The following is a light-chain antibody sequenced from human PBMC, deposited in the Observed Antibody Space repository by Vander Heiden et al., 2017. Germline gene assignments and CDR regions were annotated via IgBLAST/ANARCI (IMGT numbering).Light chain of an antibody. CDR3: QRHDGYPLT. Sequence: DIQLTKSPSFLSVSVGDRATITSRASQGLSWYLAWYQQKPGKAPKLLVYAASSLESKVPSRFSGRGSGTELALTVSNLQPGDFATDCSQRHDGYPLTFGPGTKVDIK. CDR2: AAS. CDR1: QGLSWY. V-gene: IGKV1-9*01. J-gene: IGKJ3*01.